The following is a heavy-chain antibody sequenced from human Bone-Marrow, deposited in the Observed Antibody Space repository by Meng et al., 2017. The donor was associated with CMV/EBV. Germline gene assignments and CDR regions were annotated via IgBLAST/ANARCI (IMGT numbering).Heavy chain of an antibody. CDR3: ARLGYCSGGRCDGGY. CDR1: GGTFSSYT. CDR2: IIPILGIA. D-gene: IGHD2-15*01. J-gene: IGHJ4*02. Sequence: TVNVSRKASGGTFSSYTISWVRQAPGQGLDWMGWIIPILGIANYAQKFQGRVTITADKSTSTAYSELSSLRSEDTAVYYCARLGYCSGGRCDGGYWGRVPLVTVSS. V-gene: IGHV1-69*02.